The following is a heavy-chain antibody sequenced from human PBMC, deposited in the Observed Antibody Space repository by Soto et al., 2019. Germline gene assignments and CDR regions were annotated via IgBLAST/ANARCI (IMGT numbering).Heavy chain of an antibody. CDR1: GFIFSNYA. CDR2: ISGSGGST. D-gene: IGHD3-22*01. V-gene: IGHV3-23*01. CDR3: AITSRDYYDSSGYP. J-gene: IGHJ5*02. Sequence: PGGSLRLSCAASGFIFSNYAMSWVRQAPGKGLEWVSAISGSGGSTYYADSVKGRFTISRDNSKNTLFLQMSSLRAEDTAVYYCAITSRDYYDSSGYPWGQGTQVTVSS.